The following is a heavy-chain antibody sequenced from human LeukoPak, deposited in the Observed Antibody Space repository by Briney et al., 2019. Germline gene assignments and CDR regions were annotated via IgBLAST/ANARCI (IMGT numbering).Heavy chain of an antibody. CDR3: ARDYRGYDFFDY. CDR1: GGSFSGYY. CDR2: INHSGST. V-gene: IGHV4-34*01. D-gene: IGHD5-12*01. J-gene: IGHJ4*02. Sequence: SETLSLTCAVYGGSFSGYYWSWIRQPPGKGLEWIGEINHSGSTNYNPSLKSRVTISVDTSKNRFSLRLSSVTAADTAVYYCARDYRGYDFFDYWGQGTLVTVSS.